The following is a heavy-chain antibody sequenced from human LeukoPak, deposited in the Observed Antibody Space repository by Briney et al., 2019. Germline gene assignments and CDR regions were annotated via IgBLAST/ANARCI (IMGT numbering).Heavy chain of an antibody. V-gene: IGHV1-69*04. CDR3: AKDQGLTAPPPYGLDV. CDR1: GGTFSSSA. D-gene: IGHD5-18*01. Sequence: SVKVSCKTSGGTFSSSAITWVRQAPGQGLAWMGRIIPVLNITTYAQKFQGRVTITADTSTSTVYMELSSLRSEETAVYYCAKDQGLTAPPPYGLDVWGQGTTVIVTS. J-gene: IGHJ6*02. CDR2: IIPVLNIT.